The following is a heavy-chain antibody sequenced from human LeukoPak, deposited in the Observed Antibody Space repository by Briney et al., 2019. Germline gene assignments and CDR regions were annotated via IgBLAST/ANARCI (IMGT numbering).Heavy chain of an antibody. Sequence: AGGSLRLSCAASGFIFGDYGMNWVRQAPGKGLEWVSGIGGRGGRTYYADSVQGRFTISRDNSNNTVDLQMNSLRAEDTAIYYCAKGRIAVAPYYGMDVWGRGTTVSVSS. J-gene: IGHJ6*02. V-gene: IGHV3-23*01. CDR1: GFIFGDYG. CDR3: AKGRIAVAPYYGMDV. D-gene: IGHD6-19*01. CDR2: IGGRGGRT.